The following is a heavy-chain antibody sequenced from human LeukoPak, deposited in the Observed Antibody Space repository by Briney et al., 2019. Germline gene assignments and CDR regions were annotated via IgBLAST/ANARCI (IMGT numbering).Heavy chain of an antibody. D-gene: IGHD5-18*01. CDR2: IIPILGIA. CDR3: ASGGHTYGKPPG. J-gene: IGHJ4*02. Sequence: GASVKVSCKASGGTFSSYAISWVRQAPGQGLEWMGRIIPILGIANYAQKFQGRVTITADKSTSTAYMELSSLRSEDTAVYYCASGGHTYGKPPGWGQGTLVTVSP. CDR1: GGTFSSYA. V-gene: IGHV1-69*04.